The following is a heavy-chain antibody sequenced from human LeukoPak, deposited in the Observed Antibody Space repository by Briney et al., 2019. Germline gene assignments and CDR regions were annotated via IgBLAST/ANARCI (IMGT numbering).Heavy chain of an antibody. CDR2: ISYDGSNK. J-gene: IGHJ6*02. CDR3: AKDKVYYDFWGGYYYYYYGMDV. CDR1: GFTFSSYA. V-gene: IGHV3-30*18. Sequence: HPGGSLRLSCAASGFTFSSYAMSWVRQAPGKGLEWVAVISYDGSNKYYADSVKGRFTISRDNSKNTLYLQMNSLRAEDTAVYYCAKDKVYYDFWGGYYYYYYGMDVWGQGTTVTVSS. D-gene: IGHD3-3*01.